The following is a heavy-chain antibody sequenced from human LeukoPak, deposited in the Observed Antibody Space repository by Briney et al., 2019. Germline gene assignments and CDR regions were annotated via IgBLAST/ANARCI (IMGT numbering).Heavy chain of an antibody. V-gene: IGHV3-7*03. CDR1: GFTFSSHW. CDR2: IKQDGSEK. Sequence: PGGSLRLSCAASGFTFSSHWMSWVRQAPGKGLEWVANIKQDGSEKYYVDSVKGRFTISRDNAQNSLYLQMNSLRTEDTAVYYCARGMDVRGQGTTVTVSS. J-gene: IGHJ6*02. CDR3: ARGMDV.